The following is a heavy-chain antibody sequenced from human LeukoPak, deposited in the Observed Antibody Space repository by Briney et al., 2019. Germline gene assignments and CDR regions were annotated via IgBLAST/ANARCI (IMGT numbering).Heavy chain of an antibody. J-gene: IGHJ6*03. CDR3: ARGFEYSTSSRLGYYYFYMDV. V-gene: IGHV4-38-2*02. CDR2: IYHSGST. D-gene: IGHD6-6*01. CDR1: GYSISSGYY. Sequence: SETLSLTCIVSGYSISSGYYWGWIRQSPGKGLEWIGSIYHSGSTYYNPSLKSRVTMSVDTSKNQFSLKLSSVTAADTAVYYCARGFEYSTSSRLGYYYFYMDVWGIGTTVTVSS.